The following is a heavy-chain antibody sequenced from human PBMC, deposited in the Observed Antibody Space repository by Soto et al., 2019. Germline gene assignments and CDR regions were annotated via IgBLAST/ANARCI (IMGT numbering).Heavy chain of an antibody. CDR1: SGSLSGYY. V-gene: IGHV4-34*01. D-gene: IGHD6-6*01. CDR3: ARAPKVSGSAQTRPDF. J-gene: IGHJ4*02. CDR2: ISPSGTT. Sequence: SETLSLTCSLYSGSLSGYYWSWIRQPPGKGLEWIGEISPSGTTNYSPSLKSRVSISVDTSKNQFSLNLTSLTAADTAVYYCARAPKVSGSAQTRPDFWGQGSLVTVS.